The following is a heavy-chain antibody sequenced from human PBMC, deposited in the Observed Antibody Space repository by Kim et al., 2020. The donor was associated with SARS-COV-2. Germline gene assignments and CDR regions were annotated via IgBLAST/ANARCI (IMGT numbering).Heavy chain of an antibody. CDR2: ISSSSSYI. V-gene: IGHV3-21*01. CDR1: GFTVSSYS. D-gene: IGHD3-3*01. CDR3: ARDGGGVIFGVVINNYYYCYGMEV. Sequence: GGSLRLSCAASGFTVSSYSMNWVRQAPGKGLEWVSSISSSSSYIYYADSVKGRFTISRDNAKNSLYLQMNSLRAEDTAVYYCARDGGGVIFGVVINNYYYCYGMEVWGQGTTATVSS. J-gene: IGHJ6*02.